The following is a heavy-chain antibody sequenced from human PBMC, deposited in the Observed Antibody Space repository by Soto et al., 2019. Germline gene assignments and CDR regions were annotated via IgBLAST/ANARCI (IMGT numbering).Heavy chain of an antibody. J-gene: IGHJ4*02. Sequence: QVQLVESGGGVVQPGRSLRLSCAASGFTFSSYGMHWVRQAPGKGLEWVAVISYDGSNKYYADSVKGRFTISRDNSKNTLYPQMNSLRAEDTAVYYCAKVRRLGYCSGGSCYYCDYWGQGTVVTVSS. CDR2: ISYDGSNK. CDR3: AKVRRLGYCSGGSCYYCDY. D-gene: IGHD2-15*01. V-gene: IGHV3-30*18. CDR1: GFTFSSYG.